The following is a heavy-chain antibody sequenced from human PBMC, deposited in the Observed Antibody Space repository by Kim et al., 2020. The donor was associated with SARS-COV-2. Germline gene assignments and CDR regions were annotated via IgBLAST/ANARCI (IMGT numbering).Heavy chain of an antibody. Sequence: SETLSLTCTVSGGSISSGGYYWSWIRQHPGKGLEWIGYIYYSGSTYYNPSLKSRVTISVDTSKNQFSLKLSSVTAADTAVYYCARNPYLREDYYFDYWGQGTLVTVSS. J-gene: IGHJ4*02. D-gene: IGHD5-12*01. V-gene: IGHV4-31*03. CDR3: ARNPYLREDYYFDY. CDR1: GGSISSGGYY. CDR2: IYYSGST.